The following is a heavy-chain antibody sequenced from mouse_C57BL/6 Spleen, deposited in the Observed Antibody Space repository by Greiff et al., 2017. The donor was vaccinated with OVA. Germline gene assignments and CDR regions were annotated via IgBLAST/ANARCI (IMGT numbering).Heavy chain of an antibody. D-gene: IGHD3-2*02. J-gene: IGHJ3*01. V-gene: IGHV5-9*01. CDR3: ARHWAAQAPFAY. CDR2: ISGGGGNT. Sequence: EVKLQESGGGLVKPGGSLKLSCAASGFTFSSYTMSWVRQTPEKRLEWVATISGGGGNTYYPDSVKGRFTISRDNAKNTLYLQMSSLRSEDTALYYCARHWAAQAPFAYWGQGTLVTVSA. CDR1: GFTFSSYT.